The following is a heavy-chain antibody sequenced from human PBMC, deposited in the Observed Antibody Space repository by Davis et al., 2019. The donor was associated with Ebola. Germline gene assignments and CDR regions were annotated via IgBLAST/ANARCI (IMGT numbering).Heavy chain of an antibody. D-gene: IGHD6-19*01. CDR1: GFTVSSNH. CDR2: IYDHST. CDR3: ATTQWLREFDN. V-gene: IGHV3-53*05. J-gene: IGHJ4*02. Sequence: GESLKISCAASGFTVSSNHMSWVRQAPGTGLEWVSVIYDHSTAYADSVRGRFIISRDKSNNTIYLEMNSLRVDDTAVYYCATTQWLREFDNWGQGTLVTVSS.